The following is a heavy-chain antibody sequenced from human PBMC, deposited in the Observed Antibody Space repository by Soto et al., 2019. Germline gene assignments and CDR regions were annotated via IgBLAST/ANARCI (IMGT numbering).Heavy chain of an antibody. V-gene: IGHV5-10-1*01. CDR1: GYSFTSYW. Sequence: GESLKISCKGSGYSFTSYWISWGRQMPGKGLEWMGRIDPSDSYTNYSPSFQGHVTISADKSISTAYLQWSSLKASDTAMYYCARNPPAAGTDEWVRYYYGMDVWGQGTTVTVSS. D-gene: IGHD6-13*01. CDR3: ARNPPAAGTDEWVRYYYGMDV. J-gene: IGHJ6*02. CDR2: IDPSDSYT.